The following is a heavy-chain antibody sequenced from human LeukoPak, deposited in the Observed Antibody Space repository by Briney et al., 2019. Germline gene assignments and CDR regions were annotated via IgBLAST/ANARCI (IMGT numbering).Heavy chain of an antibody. D-gene: IGHD3-10*01. Sequence: GGSLRLSCAASGFTVSSNYMSWVRQAPGMGLEWVSIIYDVRSTYYADSVRGRFTISRDNSKNTVYPQMNSLRAEDTAVYYCARDLSGSSREAGDYWGQGALVTVSA. V-gene: IGHV3-53*01. CDR3: ARDLSGSSREAGDY. CDR2: IYDVRST. CDR1: GFTVSSNY. J-gene: IGHJ4*02.